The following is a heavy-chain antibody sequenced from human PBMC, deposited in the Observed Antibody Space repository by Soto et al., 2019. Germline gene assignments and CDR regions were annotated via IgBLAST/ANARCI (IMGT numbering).Heavy chain of an antibody. V-gene: IGHV1-8*01. CDR1: GYTFTSYD. J-gene: IGHJ4*02. D-gene: IGHD6-13*01. CDR2: MNPNSGNT. Sequence: QVQLVQSGAEVKQPGASVKVSCKASGYTFTSYDINWVRQATGQGLEWMGWMNPNSGNTGYAQKFQGRVTMTRNTSISTAYMELSSLRSEDTAVYYCARGPGPTSSSWAHFDYWGQGTLVTVSS. CDR3: ARGPGPTSSSWAHFDY.